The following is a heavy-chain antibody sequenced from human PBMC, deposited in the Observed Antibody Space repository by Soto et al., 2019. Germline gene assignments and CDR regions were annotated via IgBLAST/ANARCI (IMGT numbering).Heavy chain of an antibody. J-gene: IGHJ4*02. Sequence: SETLSLTCSVSGGSISSGGYYWSWVRQHPGKGLEWIGYIYYSGSTYYDPSLESRLSISLDTSKNQFSLKLSSVTAADTAVYFCARGQYTSSWSTFDYWGQGTLVTVSS. D-gene: IGHD6-13*01. CDR2: IYYSGST. CDR1: GGSISSGGYY. V-gene: IGHV4-31*03. CDR3: ARGQYTSSWSTFDY.